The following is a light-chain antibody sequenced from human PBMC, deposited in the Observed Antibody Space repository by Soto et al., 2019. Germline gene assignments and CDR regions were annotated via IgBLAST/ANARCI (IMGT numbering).Light chain of an antibody. CDR2: GAS. CDR1: QSVFTN. J-gene: IGKJ1*01. CDR3: QQYNNWPSWT. V-gene: IGKV3-15*01. Sequence: EIVMTPSPATLSVSLGERATLSCRASQSVFTNLAWYQHRPGQAPRLLIYGASTRATGIPARFSGSGSGTELTLTISSLQSEDFAVYYCQQYNNWPSWTFGQGTKVEIK.